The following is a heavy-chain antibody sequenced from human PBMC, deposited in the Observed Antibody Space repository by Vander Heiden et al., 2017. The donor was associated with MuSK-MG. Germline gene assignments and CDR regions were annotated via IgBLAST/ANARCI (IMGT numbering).Heavy chain of an antibody. CDR1: GYTFTSYG. CDR3: ARGANDPGEFGGEFDY. Sequence: QVQLVQSGAEVKKPGASVKVSCKASGYTFTSYGISWVRQAPGQGLEWMGWISAYNGNTNYAQKLQGRVTMTTDTSTSTADMELRSLRSDETAVYYCARGANDPGEFGGEFDYWGQGTLVTVSS. J-gene: IGHJ4*02. D-gene: IGHD3-3*01. V-gene: IGHV1-18*01. CDR2: ISAYNGNT.